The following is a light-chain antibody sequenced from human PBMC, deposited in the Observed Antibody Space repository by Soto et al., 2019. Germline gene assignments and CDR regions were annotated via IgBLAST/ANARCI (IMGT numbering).Light chain of an antibody. CDR1: RGVSSSY. CDR3: QQYGSSPT. CDR2: GGY. J-gene: IGKJ5*01. Sequence: LSQSPGTRSFSPGERATLSCRASRGVSSSYLAWYQQNAGQATRLLISGGYRTATGIPDRFSGSGSGTDFTLTISRLEPEDFAVYYCQQYGSSPTFGQGTRLEIK. V-gene: IGKV3-20*01.